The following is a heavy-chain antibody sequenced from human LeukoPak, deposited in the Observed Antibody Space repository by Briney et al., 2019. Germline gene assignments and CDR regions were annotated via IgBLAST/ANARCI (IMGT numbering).Heavy chain of an antibody. J-gene: IGHJ4*02. CDR3: ARDYCTTTRCYPNYFDY. CDR2: IYYSGST. D-gene: IGHD2-2*01. V-gene: IGHV4-61*01. CDR1: GASVSSSNYY. Sequence: MTSQTLSLTCAVSGASVSSSNYYWSWIRQPPGKGLEWIGYIYYSGSTNYNPSLKSRVTISVDTSKNQFSLKLSSVTAADTAVYYCARDYCTTTRCYPNYFDYWGQGTLVTVSS.